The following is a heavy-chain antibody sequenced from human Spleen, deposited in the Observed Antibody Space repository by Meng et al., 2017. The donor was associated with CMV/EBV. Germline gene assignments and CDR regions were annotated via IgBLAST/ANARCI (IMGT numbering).Heavy chain of an antibody. CDR3: ARRWDC. J-gene: IGHJ4*02. CDR1: GFTFSNYA. CDR2: ISSNGGTT. Sequence: GESLKISCAASGFTFSNYAMHWVRQAPGKGLEYVSAISSNGGTTYYAESVKGRFTISRDNSKNTLYLQMGSLRAEDMAVYYCARRWDCWGQGTLVTVSS. V-gene: IGHV3-64*02.